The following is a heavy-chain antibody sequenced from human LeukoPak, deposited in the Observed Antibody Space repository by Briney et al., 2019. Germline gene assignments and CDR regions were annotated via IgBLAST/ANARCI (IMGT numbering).Heavy chain of an antibody. CDR2: ISSSGSTI. V-gene: IGHV3-48*03. Sequence: GGSLRLSCAASGFTFSSYEMNWVRQAPGKGLEWVSYISSSGSTIYYADSVKGRFTISRDNAKNSVYLQMTSLRAEDTALYYCAKDATAVPGTVYMDVWGKGTTVTISS. CDR1: GFTFSSYE. D-gene: IGHD6-13*01. CDR3: AKDATAVPGTVYMDV. J-gene: IGHJ6*03.